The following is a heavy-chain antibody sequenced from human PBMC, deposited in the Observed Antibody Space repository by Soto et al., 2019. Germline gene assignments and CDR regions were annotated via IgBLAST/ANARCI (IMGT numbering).Heavy chain of an antibody. J-gene: IGHJ6*02. Sequence: QVQLVQSGAEVKKPGSSVKVSCKASGGTFSSYAISWVRQAPGQGLEWMGGIIPIFGTANYAQKFQGRVTITADESTSTAYMELSSLRSEDTAVYYCARGRPYYYDSSGYYSHYYYGIDVWGQGTTVTVSS. V-gene: IGHV1-69*01. CDR3: ARGRPYYYDSSGYYSHYYYGIDV. CDR1: GGTFSSYA. CDR2: IIPIFGTA. D-gene: IGHD3-22*01.